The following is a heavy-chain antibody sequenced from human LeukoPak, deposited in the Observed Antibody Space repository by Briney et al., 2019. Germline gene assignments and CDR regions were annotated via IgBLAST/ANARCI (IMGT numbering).Heavy chain of an antibody. D-gene: IGHD5-24*01. CDR3: AREMATIDRFGYYYYYYMDV. V-gene: IGHV3-53*01. CDR1: GLTVSGNY. J-gene: IGHJ6*03. Sequence: PGGSLRLSCAASGLTVSGNYMGSVRHAPRKRLEWVSGIHIRCSTYYADSVKGRFTSSRDNSKNTLYLQMNSLRAEDTAVYYCAREMATIDRFGYYYYYYMDVWGKGTTVTVSS. CDR2: IHIRCST.